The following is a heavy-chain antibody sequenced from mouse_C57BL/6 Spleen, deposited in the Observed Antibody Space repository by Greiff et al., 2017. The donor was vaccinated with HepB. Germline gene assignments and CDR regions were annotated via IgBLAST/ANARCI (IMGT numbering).Heavy chain of an antibody. CDR2: INPNNGGT. J-gene: IGHJ2*01. CDR3: ARRRIEGFDY. Sequence: EVKLQQSGPELVKPGASVKISCKASGYTFTDYYMNWVKQSHGKSLEWIGDINPNNGGTSYNQKFKGKATLTVDKSSSTAYMELRSLTSEDSAVYYCARRRIEGFDYWGQGTTLTVSS. V-gene: IGHV1-26*01. CDR1: GYTFTDYY.